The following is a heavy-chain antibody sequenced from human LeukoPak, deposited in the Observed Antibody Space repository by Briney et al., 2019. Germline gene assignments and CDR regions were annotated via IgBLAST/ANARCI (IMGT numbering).Heavy chain of an antibody. J-gene: IGHJ3*02. V-gene: IGHV3-9*03. CDR3: AKGLYDSHDDPDAFDI. D-gene: IGHD3-3*01. Sequence: PGGSLRLSCAASGFTFDDYAMHWVRQAPGKGLEWVSGISWNSGSIGYADSVKGRFTISRDNAKNSLYLQMNSLRAEDMALYYCAKGLYDSHDDPDAFDIWGQGTMVTVSS. CDR2: ISWNSGSI. CDR1: GFTFDDYA.